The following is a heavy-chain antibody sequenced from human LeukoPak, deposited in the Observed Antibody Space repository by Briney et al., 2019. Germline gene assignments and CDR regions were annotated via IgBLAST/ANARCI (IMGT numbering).Heavy chain of an antibody. CDR3: ARDQISMNAFDM. J-gene: IGHJ3*02. Sequence: PSETLSLTCAVSGGSFSGYYWSWIRQPPGKGLEWIGEINHSGSTNYNPSLKSRVTISVDTSKNQFSLKLSSVTAADTAVYYCARDQISMNAFDMWGQGTMVTVSS. CDR1: GGSFSGYY. D-gene: IGHD2-8*01. CDR2: INHSGST. V-gene: IGHV4-34*01.